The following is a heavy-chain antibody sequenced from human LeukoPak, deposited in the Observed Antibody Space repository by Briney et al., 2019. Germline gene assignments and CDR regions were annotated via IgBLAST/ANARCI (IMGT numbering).Heavy chain of an antibody. J-gene: IGHJ4*02. V-gene: IGHV3-7*01. CDR1: GFTFSYHW. D-gene: IGHD6-13*01. CDR3: AKDSYSKGDF. Sequence: GGSLTLSCAASGFTFSYHWMTRVRQAPGKGLEWVANIKNDGAVKNYVDSVKGRFTISRDNAKNSLYLQMNSLRAEDTAVYYCAKDSYSKGDFWGQGVLVTVSS. CDR2: IKNDGAVK.